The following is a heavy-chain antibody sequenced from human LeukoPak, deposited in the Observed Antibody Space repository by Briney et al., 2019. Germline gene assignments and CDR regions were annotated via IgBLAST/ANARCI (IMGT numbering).Heavy chain of an antibody. V-gene: IGHV3-7*01. CDR3: AREGYDFWSDYGDY. D-gene: IGHD3-3*01. CDR1: GFTFSNYW. CDR2: IKQDGTEK. J-gene: IGHJ4*02. Sequence: PGGSLRLSCAASGFTFSNYWMNWVRQAPGKGLEWVANIKQDGTEKYYVDSVKGRLTISRDNAKNSLYLQTNSLRAEDTAVYYCAREGYDFWSDYGDYWGQGALVTVSS.